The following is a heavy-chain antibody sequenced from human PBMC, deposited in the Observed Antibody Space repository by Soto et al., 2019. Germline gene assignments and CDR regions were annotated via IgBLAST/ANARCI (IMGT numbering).Heavy chain of an antibody. D-gene: IGHD2-2*03. CDR1: GGSFSGYY. V-gene: IGHV4-34*01. CDR2: INHSGST. J-gene: IGHJ6*02. Sequence: SSETLSLTCAVYGGSFSGYYWTWIRQPPGTGLEWIGEINHSGSTNYNPSLKSRVTISVDTSKNQFSLKLTSVTAADTAVYYCARLNGYCVSTKCHGYYGMDVWGQGTTVTVSS. CDR3: ARLNGYCVSTKCHGYYGMDV.